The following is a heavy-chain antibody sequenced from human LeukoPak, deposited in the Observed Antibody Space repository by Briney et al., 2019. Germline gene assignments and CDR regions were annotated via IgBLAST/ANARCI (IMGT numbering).Heavy chain of an antibody. D-gene: IGHD2-2*01. J-gene: IGHJ4*02. Sequence: GGSLRLSCVASGFTFSSYAMNWVRQAPGEGLEWVSAISGSGGSTYYADSVKGRFTISRDNSKNTLYLQMNSLRAEDTAVYYCAKDRYCSSTSCYSDYWGQGTLVTVSS. CDR2: ISGSGGST. CDR3: AKDRYCSSTSCYSDY. V-gene: IGHV3-23*01. CDR1: GFTFSSYA.